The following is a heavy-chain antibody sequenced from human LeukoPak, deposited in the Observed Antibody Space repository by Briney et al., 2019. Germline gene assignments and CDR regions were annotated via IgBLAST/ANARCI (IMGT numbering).Heavy chain of an antibody. CDR2: ISGTGDST. CDR3: AKVTSGSHYALPPLYYFDY. Sequence: GGSLRLSCAASGFTFRSYAMSCVREAPGKGVEWVSAISGTGDSTYFADSVKGRFTISRDNLKNPLYLQMNSLRAEDTAVYYCAKVTSGSHYALPPLYYFDYWGQGTLVAVSS. J-gene: IGHJ4*02. CDR1: GFTFRSYA. V-gene: IGHV3-23*01. D-gene: IGHD3-10*01.